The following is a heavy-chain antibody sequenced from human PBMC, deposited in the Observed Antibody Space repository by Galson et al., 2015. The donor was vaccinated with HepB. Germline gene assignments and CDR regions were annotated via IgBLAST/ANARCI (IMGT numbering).Heavy chain of an antibody. J-gene: IGHJ3*01. V-gene: IGHV3-9*01. D-gene: IGHD3-10*01. CDR3: AKDGAGIEV. CDR2: ISWNSGSI. CDR1: GFTFDDYS. Sequence: SVRLSCAASGFTFDDYSMHWVRQAPGQGLEWVAGISWNSGSIGYADSVKGRFTISRDNAKNSLYLQMNSLRAEDTAMYYCAKDGAGIEVWGQGTTVTVSS.